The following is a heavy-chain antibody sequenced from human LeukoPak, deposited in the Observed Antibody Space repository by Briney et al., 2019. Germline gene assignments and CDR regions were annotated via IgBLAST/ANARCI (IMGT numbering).Heavy chain of an antibody. V-gene: IGHV4-59*01. J-gene: IGHJ4*02. CDR3: ATHLPGYSSSWYAFDY. CDR2: IYYSGST. D-gene: IGHD6-13*01. Sequence: ETLSLTCTVSGGSISSYYWSWIGQPPGKGLEWIGYIYYSGSTNYNPSLKSRVTISVDTSKNQFSLKLSSVTAADTAVYYCATHLPGYSSSWYAFDYWGQAAMATVSS. CDR1: GGSISSYY.